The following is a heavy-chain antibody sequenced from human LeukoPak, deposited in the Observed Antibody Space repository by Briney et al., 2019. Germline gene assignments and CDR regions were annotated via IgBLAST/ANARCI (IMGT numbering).Heavy chain of an antibody. J-gene: IGHJ4*02. D-gene: IGHD2-8*02. V-gene: IGHV3-23*01. CDR2: ISGSGGST. CDR1: GFTVSSDA. Sequence: PGGSLRLSCAASGFTVSSDAMSWVRQAPGKGLEWVSAISGSGGSTYYADSVKGRFTISRDNSKNTLYLQMNSLRAEDAAVYYCTTGGVRFHSYWGQGTLVTVSS. CDR3: TTGGVRFHSY.